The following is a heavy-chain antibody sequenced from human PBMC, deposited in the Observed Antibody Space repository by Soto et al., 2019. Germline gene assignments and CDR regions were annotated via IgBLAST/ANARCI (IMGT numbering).Heavy chain of an antibody. D-gene: IGHD6-13*01. J-gene: IGHJ4*02. CDR2: MNPNSGNT. CDR3: ARVSSTWYGVSFDS. V-gene: IGHV1-8*01. Sequence: QVQLVQSGAEVKKPGASVKVSCKASGYTFTSYDINWVRQAAGQGLEWMGLMNPNSGNTGYAKKFQGRVTMTRYTSINTAYMELTSLRSEDTAVYYCARVSSTWYGVSFDSWGQGTLVTVSS. CDR1: GYTFTSYD.